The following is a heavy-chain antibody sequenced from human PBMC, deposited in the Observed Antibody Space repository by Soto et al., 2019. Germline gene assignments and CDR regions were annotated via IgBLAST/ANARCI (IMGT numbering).Heavy chain of an antibody. V-gene: IGHV3-33*01. Sequence: GGSLRLSCAASGFTFSNYGMHWVRQAPGKGLDWVAVIWPDGNDKYYAGSVKGRFTISRDNSKNTLYLQMNSLRAEDTAIYYCARDRRVATINNWFDPWGQGTLVTVSS. CDR3: ARDRRVATINNWFDP. D-gene: IGHD5-12*01. CDR1: GFTFSNYG. J-gene: IGHJ5*02. CDR2: IWPDGNDK.